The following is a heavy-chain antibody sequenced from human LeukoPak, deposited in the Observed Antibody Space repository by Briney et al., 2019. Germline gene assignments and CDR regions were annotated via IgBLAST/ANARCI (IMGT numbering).Heavy chain of an antibody. D-gene: IGHD6-6*01. V-gene: IGHV3-30*02. CDR2: IRSDGRNK. Sequence: GGSLRLSCAASGFTFSNYGMHWVRQAPGKGLEWVAFIRSDGRNKYYADSVKGRFPISRDNARNSLYLQMNSLRAEDTAVYYCARGEWSSSPFDYWGQGTLVAVSS. J-gene: IGHJ4*02. CDR3: ARGEWSSSPFDY. CDR1: GFTFSNYG.